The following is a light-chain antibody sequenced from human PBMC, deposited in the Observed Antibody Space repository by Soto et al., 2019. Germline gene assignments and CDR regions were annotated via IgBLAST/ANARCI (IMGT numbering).Light chain of an antibody. CDR2: KAS. V-gene: IGKV1-5*03. J-gene: IGKJ1*01. CDR1: QTISSW. CDR3: QHYNSYSEA. Sequence: DIQMTHAPSTLSGSVGDRVTITCRASQTISSWLAWYQQKPGKAPKLLIYKASTLTSGVPSRFSGSGSGTEFTLTTSSLQPDDFATYYCQHYNSYSEAFGQGTKVDIK.